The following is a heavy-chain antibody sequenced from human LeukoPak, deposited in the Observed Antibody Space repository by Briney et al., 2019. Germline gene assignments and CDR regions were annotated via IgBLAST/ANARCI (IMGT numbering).Heavy chain of an antibody. V-gene: IGHV3-7*01. CDR3: ARASTFDDIVVVPAALPDY. CDR1: GFTFSSYW. Sequence: GGSLRLSCAASGFTFSSYWMSWVRQAPGKGLEWVANIKQDGSVKYYVDSVKGRFTISRDNAKNSLYLQMNSLRAEDTAVYYCARASTFDDIVVVPAALPDYWGQGTLVTVSS. CDR2: IKQDGSVK. J-gene: IGHJ4*02. D-gene: IGHD2-2*01.